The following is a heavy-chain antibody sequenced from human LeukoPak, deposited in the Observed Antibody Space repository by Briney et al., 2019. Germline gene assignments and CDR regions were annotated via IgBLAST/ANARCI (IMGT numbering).Heavy chain of an antibody. CDR2: IWNDGTNK. Sequence: PGRSLRLSCAASGFTFSSYGMHWVRQAPGKGRVGVAVIWNDGTNKYYADSVKGRFTISRDNSKNTLYLQMNSLRDEDTAVYYCARVVGSGWPPFDHWGQGTLVTVSS. V-gene: IGHV3-33*01. D-gene: IGHD6-19*01. CDR3: ARVVGSGWPPFDH. CDR1: GFTFSSYG. J-gene: IGHJ4*02.